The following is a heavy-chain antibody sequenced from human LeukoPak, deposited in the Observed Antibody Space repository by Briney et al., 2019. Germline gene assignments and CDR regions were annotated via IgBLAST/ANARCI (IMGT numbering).Heavy chain of an antibody. CDR3: AKDGGGSLEWLPPMDV. V-gene: IGHV3-21*04. Sequence: GGSLRLSCAASGFTFSSYSMNWVRQAPGKGLEWVSPISSSSSYIYYADSVKGRFTISRDNAKNSLYLQMNSLRAEDTAVYYCAKDGGGSLEWLPPMDVWGQGTTVTVSS. CDR2: ISSSSSYI. D-gene: IGHD3-3*01. CDR1: GFTFSSYS. J-gene: IGHJ6*02.